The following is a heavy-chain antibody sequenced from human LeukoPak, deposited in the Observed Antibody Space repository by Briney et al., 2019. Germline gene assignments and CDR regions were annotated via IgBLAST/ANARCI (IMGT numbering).Heavy chain of an antibody. D-gene: IGHD6-6*01. V-gene: IGHV3-9*01. CDR3: ASSFSSSNY. Sequence: GGSLRLSCAASGFTFDDYAMHWVRQAPGKGLEWVSGISWNSGSIGYADSVKGRFTISRDNARNSLYLQMNSLRAEDTAVYYCASSFSSSNYWGQGTLVTVSS. CDR1: GFTFDDYA. J-gene: IGHJ4*02. CDR2: ISWNSGSI.